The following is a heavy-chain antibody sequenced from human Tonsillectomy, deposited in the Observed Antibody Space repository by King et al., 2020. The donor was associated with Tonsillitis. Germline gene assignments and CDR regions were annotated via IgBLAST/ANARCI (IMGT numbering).Heavy chain of an antibody. CDR2: ISWNSGSI. CDR3: ARDIGSGIYYNSYYYFGLDV. V-gene: IGHV3-9*01. CDR1: GFTFDDYA. Sequence: VQLVESGGGFVQPGRSLRLSCAASGFTFDDYAMHWVRQGPGKGLEWVSGISWNSGSIGYADSVKGRFTISRDNAKNSLYLQMNSLRTEDTALYYCARDIGSGIYYNSYYYFGLDVWGQGTTVTVSS. D-gene: IGHD3-10*01. J-gene: IGHJ6*02.